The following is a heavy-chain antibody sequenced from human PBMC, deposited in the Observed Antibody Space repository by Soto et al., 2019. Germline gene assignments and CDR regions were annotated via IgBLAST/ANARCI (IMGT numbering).Heavy chain of an antibody. CDR1: GYTFNIFA. D-gene: IGHD7-27*01. CDR3: ARDVAGHVNWGFDP. Sequence: QVQLVQSGAEEKKPGASVKVSCKGSGYTFNIFAIHWVRQAPGQSLEWMGWINARTGNTKYSEKFQGRITITTDTSASTAYLDLSSLTSEDTAVYYCARDVAGHVNWGFDPWGQGTLVTVFS. V-gene: IGHV1-3*05. CDR2: INARTGNT. J-gene: IGHJ5*02.